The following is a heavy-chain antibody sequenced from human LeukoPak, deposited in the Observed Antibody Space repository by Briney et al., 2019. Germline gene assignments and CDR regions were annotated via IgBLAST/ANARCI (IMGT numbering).Heavy chain of an antibody. CDR3: ARGMIVVVMHRYYYGMDV. CDR2: INPSGGST. CDR1: GYTFTSYY. Sequence: ASVKVSCRASGYTFTSYYMRWVRQAPGQGLEWMGIINPSGGSTSYAQKFQGRVTMTRDTSTSTVYMELSSLRSEDTAVYYCARGMIVVVMHRYYYGMDVWGQGTTVTVSS. J-gene: IGHJ6*02. V-gene: IGHV1-46*01. D-gene: IGHD3-22*01.